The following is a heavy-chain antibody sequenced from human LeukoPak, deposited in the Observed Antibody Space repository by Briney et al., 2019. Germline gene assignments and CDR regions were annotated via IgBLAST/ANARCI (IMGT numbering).Heavy chain of an antibody. CDR1: GFTFSSYA. CDR2: IPYDGSNK. CDR3: ARSLGYCSSTSCYGVDY. V-gene: IGHV3-30*04. Sequence: GRSLRLSCAASGFTFSSYAMHWVRQAPGKGLEWVAVIPYDGSNKYYADSVKGRFTISRDNSKNTLYLQMNSLRAEDTAVYYCARSLGYCSSTSCYGVDYWGQGTLVTVSS. J-gene: IGHJ4*02. D-gene: IGHD2-2*01.